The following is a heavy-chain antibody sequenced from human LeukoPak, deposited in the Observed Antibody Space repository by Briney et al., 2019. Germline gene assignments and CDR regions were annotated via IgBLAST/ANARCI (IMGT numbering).Heavy chain of an antibody. CDR2: ISAYNGNT. Sequence: ASVKVSCKASGYTFTSYGIIWVRQAPGQGLEWMGWISAYNGNTNYAQKLQGRVTMTTDTSTSTAYMELRSLRSDDTAVYYCARGSSSSELHYYYGMDVWGQGTTVTVSS. V-gene: IGHV1-18*01. D-gene: IGHD6-6*01. CDR3: ARGSSSSELHYYYGMDV. CDR1: GYTFTSYG. J-gene: IGHJ6*02.